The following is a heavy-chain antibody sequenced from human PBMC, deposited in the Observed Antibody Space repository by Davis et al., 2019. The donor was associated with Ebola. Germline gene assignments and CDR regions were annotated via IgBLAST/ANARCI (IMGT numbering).Heavy chain of an antibody. J-gene: IGHJ4*02. D-gene: IGHD3-10*01. CDR2: IYYTGNA. Sequence: PSETLSLTCTVSGVSISRHYWSWIRQPPGKRLEWIGSIYYTGNAYYNSSFASRATISVDTSKNQFSLKLTSVTAADTAMYYCSERGSSVWGQGTLVTVSS. CDR1: GVSISRHY. CDR3: SERGSSV. V-gene: IGHV4-59*03.